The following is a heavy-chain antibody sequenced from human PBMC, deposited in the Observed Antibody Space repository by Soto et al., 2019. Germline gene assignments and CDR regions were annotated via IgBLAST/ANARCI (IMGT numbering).Heavy chain of an antibody. V-gene: IGHV4-39*01. J-gene: IGHJ4*02. CDR2: IYSGGNT. CDR3: GSGPSTTWIDN. Sequence: QLQVQESGPGQVKPSQTLSLTCTVSGGSITSHHYYWGWIHQPPGKGLEWIGSIYSGGNTYYNPSLRSRRTIFVDTAKNLISLKLNSVTAADSAIYYCGSGPSTTWIDNWGLGTQVSVSS. D-gene: IGHD2-2*01. CDR1: GGSITSHHYY.